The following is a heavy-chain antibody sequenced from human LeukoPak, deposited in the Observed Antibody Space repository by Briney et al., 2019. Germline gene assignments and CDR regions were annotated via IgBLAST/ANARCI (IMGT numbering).Heavy chain of an antibody. V-gene: IGHV3-30*04. CDR3: ARQEARNYKYEGLDC. J-gene: IGHJ4*02. D-gene: IGHD5-24*01. Sequence: QSGGSLRLSCVASGFRFSGYAIHWVRQAPGKGLEWVALISYNGGRKDYAESVKGRFTIDRDNSKNTVYLQMNSLRPDDTAIYFCARQEARNYKYEGLDCWGQGSLVTVSS. CDR2: ISYNGGRK. CDR1: GFRFSGYA.